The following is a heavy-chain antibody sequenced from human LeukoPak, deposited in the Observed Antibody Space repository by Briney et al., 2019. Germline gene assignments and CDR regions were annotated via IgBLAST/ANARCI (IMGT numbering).Heavy chain of an antibody. Sequence: ASVKVSCKASGYTFTSYGISWVRQAPGQGLEWMGWISAYNGNANYAQKLQGRVTMTTDPSTSTAYMELRSLRSDDTAVYYCARVPGTGPYFDDAFDIWGQGTMVTVSS. D-gene: IGHD3/OR15-3a*01. V-gene: IGHV1-18*01. CDR2: ISAYNGNA. CDR1: GYTFTSYG. CDR3: ARVPGTGPYFDDAFDI. J-gene: IGHJ3*02.